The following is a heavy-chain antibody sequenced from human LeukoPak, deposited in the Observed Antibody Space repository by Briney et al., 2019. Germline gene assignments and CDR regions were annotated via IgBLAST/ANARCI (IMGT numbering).Heavy chain of an antibody. V-gene: IGHV3-49*04. D-gene: IGHD2-15*01. CDR1: GLIVSSNY. CDR2: IRSKAYGGTT. J-gene: IGHJ4*02. CDR3: TRVGWYYFDY. Sequence: GGSLRLSCAASGLIVSSNYMSWVRQAPGKGLEWVGFIRSKAYGGTTEYAASVKGRFTISRDDSKSIAYLQMNSLKTEDTAVYYCTRVGWYYFDYWGQGTLVTVSS.